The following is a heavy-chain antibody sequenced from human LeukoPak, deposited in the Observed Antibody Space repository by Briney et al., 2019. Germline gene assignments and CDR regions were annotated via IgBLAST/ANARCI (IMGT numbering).Heavy chain of an antibody. D-gene: IGHD4-11*01. V-gene: IGHV3-23*01. J-gene: IGHJ4*02. Sequence: GGSLRLSCAASGFTFSSYWMSWVRQAPGKGLEWVSGISGSGDNTYYADSVKDRSTISRDSSKNTLYLQMNSLRVEDTAVYYCARPSRIGYSNGLVLDYWGQGTLVTVSS. CDR1: GFTFSSYW. CDR2: ISGSGDNT. CDR3: ARPSRIGYSNGLVLDY.